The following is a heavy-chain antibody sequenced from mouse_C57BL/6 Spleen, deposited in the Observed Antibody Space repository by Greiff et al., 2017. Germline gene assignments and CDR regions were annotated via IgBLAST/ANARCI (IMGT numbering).Heavy chain of an antibody. V-gene: IGHV1-80*01. Sequence: VQLQQSGAELVKPGASVKISCKASGYAFSSYWMNWVKQRPGKGLEWIGQIYPGDGDTNYNGKFKGKATLTADKSSSTAYMQLSSLTSEDSAVYFCAGPGYSNYLYAMDYWGQGTSVTVSS. D-gene: IGHD2-5*01. CDR3: AGPGYSNYLYAMDY. CDR2: IYPGDGDT. J-gene: IGHJ4*01. CDR1: GYAFSSYW.